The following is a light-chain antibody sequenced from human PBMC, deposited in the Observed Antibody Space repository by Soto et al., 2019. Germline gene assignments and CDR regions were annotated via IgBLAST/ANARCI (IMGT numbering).Light chain of an antibody. J-gene: IGKJ1*01. Sequence: EIVMTQSPVTLSVSPGERATLSCRVSESVSSSFLAWYQQRLGQAPRLLIYGASSRATGIPDRFSGSGSGTDFTLTISRLEPEDFAVYYCQQYGSSPSTFGQGTKVDI. CDR1: ESVSSSF. CDR3: QQYGSSPST. CDR2: GAS. V-gene: IGKV3-20*01.